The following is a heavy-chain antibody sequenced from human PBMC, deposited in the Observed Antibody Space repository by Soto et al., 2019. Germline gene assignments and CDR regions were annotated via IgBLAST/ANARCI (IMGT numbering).Heavy chain of an antibody. Sequence: SSETLSLTCTVSGGSISSSSYYWGWIRQPPGKGLEWIGSIYYSGSTYYNPSLKSRVTISVDTSKNQFSLKLSSVTAADTAVYYCARGSGYYYWDDYWGQGTLVTVSS. V-gene: IGHV4-39*01. D-gene: IGHD3-22*01. CDR3: ARGSGYYYWDDY. CDR2: IYYSGST. J-gene: IGHJ4*02. CDR1: GGSISSSSYY.